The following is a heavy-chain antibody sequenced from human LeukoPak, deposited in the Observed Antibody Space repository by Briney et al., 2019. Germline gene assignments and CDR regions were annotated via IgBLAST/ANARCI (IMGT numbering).Heavy chain of an antibody. CDR2: ISDSGDST. CDR1: GFTFSSYA. V-gene: IGHV3-23*01. D-gene: IGHD1-26*01. Sequence: PGGSLRLSCAASGFTFSSYAMSWVRQAPGKGLEWVSAISDSGDSTYYADSVKGRFTSSRDSSKNTLYLQMNSLRGEDTAVYYCARLYIGSSSWCDYWGQGTLVTVSS. J-gene: IGHJ4*02. CDR3: ARLYIGSSSWCDY.